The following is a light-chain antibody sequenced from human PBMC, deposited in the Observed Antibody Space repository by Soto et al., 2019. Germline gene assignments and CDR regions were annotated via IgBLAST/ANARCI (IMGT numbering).Light chain of an antibody. CDR2: GAS. CDR3: QQYDGTPPWT. V-gene: IGKV3-20*01. J-gene: IGKJ1*01. CDR1: QNIYSY. Sequence: VAMTQSPATLSLLSGDRATISCLASQNIYSYLAWYQQRPGQAPRLLIYGASTRATGIPDRFSGSGSGTDFTLTISRLGPEDFAVYYCQQYDGTPPWTFGQGTKVDIK.